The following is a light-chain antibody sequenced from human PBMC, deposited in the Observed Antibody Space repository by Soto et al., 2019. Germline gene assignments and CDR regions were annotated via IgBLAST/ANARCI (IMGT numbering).Light chain of an antibody. CDR3: CSYADTLYV. CDR1: SSDVGGYNY. Sequence: QSALTQPRSVSGSPGQSVTISCTGTSSDVGGYNYVSWYQQRPGKAPKLLIYDVNKRPSGVPGRFSGSKSGTTASLTISWLQAEDDADYYCCSYADTLYVFGTGTKVTVL. CDR2: DVN. V-gene: IGLV2-11*01. J-gene: IGLJ1*01.